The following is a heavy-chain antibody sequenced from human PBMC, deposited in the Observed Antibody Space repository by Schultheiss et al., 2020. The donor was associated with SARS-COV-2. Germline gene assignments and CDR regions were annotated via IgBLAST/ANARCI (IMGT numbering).Heavy chain of an antibody. V-gene: IGHV4-34*01. CDR1: GGSFSGYY. D-gene: IGHD5-12*01. J-gene: IGHJ6*02. CDR3: ARYRWRAGYDHHFYYHMDV. Sequence: SETLSLTCAVYGGSFSGYYWAWIRRPPGKGLEWIGSIYYSGSTYFNPSLKSRVTISVDTSKNQFSLKLSSVTAADTAVYFCARYRWRAGYDHHFYYHMDVWGQGTTVTVSS. CDR2: IYYSGST.